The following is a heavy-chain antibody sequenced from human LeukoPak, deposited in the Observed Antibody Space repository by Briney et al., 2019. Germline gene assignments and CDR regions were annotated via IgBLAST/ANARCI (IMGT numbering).Heavy chain of an antibody. CDR3: ASNRPDRRYNYCFKY. CDR2: FDRDVGDP. V-gene: IGHV1-24*01. CDR1: GHSLIDLP. Sequence: ASVKVSCKVSGHSLIDLPLHWVRQAPGKGPEWMGGFDRDVGDPIYAQKFQGRVTMTEDTSTDTAYMELNSLSSDDTAVYYCASNRPDRRYNYCFKYWGQGTLVTVSS. J-gene: IGHJ4*02. D-gene: IGHD5-24*01.